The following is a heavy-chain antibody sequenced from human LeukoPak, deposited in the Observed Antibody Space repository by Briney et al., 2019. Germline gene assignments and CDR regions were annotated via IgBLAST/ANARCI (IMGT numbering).Heavy chain of an antibody. V-gene: IGHV4-59*02. CDR1: GASVSSSH. CDR3: SEGYFEPFDH. D-gene: IGHD2/OR15-2a*01. J-gene: IGHJ4*02. CDR2: LSYTGKT. Sequence: PSETLSLTCLVSGASVSSSHWNWIRQFPGKGLEWIGCLSYTGKTDYNPSLTGRVTISLGTSKNQVSLKLRSVTAADTAVYYCSEGYFEPFDHWRQGILVTVSS.